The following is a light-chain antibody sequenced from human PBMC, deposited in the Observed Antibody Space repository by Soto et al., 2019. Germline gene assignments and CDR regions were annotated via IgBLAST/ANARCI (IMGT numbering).Light chain of an antibody. CDR3: QQYNKWPPT. Sequence: EIVMTQSPATLSVSPGERATLSCRASQSVSSNLAWFQQKPGQAPRLLIYGASTRDTGIPARFSGSGSGTEFTLTISSLQSEDFAVYHCQQYNKWPPTFGQGTKVDVK. J-gene: IGKJ1*01. CDR2: GAS. V-gene: IGKV3-15*01. CDR1: QSVSSN.